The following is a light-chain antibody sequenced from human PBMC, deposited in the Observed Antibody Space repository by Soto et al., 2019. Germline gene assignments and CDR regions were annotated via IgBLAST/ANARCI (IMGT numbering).Light chain of an antibody. Sequence: EIVMTQSPATLSVSPGERATLSCRASQSVSSNLAWYQQKPGQAPRLLIYDTSTRATGIPARFSGSGSGTAFTLTISSPQSEDFALYYCQQYNNWPPYTFGQGTKLEIK. J-gene: IGKJ2*01. V-gene: IGKV3-15*01. CDR3: QQYNNWPPYT. CDR2: DTS. CDR1: QSVSSN.